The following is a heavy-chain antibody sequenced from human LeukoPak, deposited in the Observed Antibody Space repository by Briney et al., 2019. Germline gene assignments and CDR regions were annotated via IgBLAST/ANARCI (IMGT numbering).Heavy chain of an antibody. D-gene: IGHD4-17*01. CDR2: IWYDGSNQ. CDR3: VKSGPDFGDLPSEYYFDF. CDR1: GFSFSSYA. Sequence: GGSLRLSCAASGFSFSSYAMHWVRQAPGKGLEWEAVIWYDGSNQYYADSVGGRFTISRDNSKNTLHLQMNSLRAEDTAAYYCVKSGPDFGDLPSEYYFDFWGQGTLVTVSS. J-gene: IGHJ4*02. V-gene: IGHV3-33*06.